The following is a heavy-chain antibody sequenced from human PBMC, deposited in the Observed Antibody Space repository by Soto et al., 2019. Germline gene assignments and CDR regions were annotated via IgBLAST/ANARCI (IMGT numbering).Heavy chain of an antibody. V-gene: IGHV4-34*01. CDR1: GGSFSGYY. J-gene: IGHJ5*02. D-gene: IGHD3-10*01. Sequence: SETLSLTCAVYGGSFSGYYWIWIRQPPGKGLEWIGEINHSGSTNYNPSLKSRVTISVDTSKNQFSLKLSSVTAADTAVYYCARGQAYTMVRGVITLDWFDPWGQGTLVTVSS. CDR2: INHSGST. CDR3: ARGQAYTMVRGVITLDWFDP.